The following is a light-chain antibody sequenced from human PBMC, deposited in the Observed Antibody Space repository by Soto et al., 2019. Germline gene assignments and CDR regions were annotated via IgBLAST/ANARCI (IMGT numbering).Light chain of an antibody. Sequence: QSVLTQPPSLSAAPGQKVTISCSGSSSNIGQNYVSWYQHLPGTAPKLLVYENDKRPSGIPDRFSGSKSGTSATLGITGLQTGDEADYYCGAWDSTLTAGVFGGGTQLTVL. CDR1: SSNIGQNY. V-gene: IGLV1-51*02. CDR3: GAWDSTLTAGV. CDR2: END. J-gene: IGLJ7*01.